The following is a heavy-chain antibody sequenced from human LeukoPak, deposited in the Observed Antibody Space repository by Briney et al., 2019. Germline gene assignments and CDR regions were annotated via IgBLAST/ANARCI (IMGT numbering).Heavy chain of an antibody. J-gene: IGHJ4*02. CDR3: AASHKDKEWELLLYFDY. CDR2: FDPEDGGP. CDR1: GYILTELS. V-gene: IGHV1-24*01. D-gene: IGHD1-26*01. Sequence: ASMKVSCKVSGYILTELSMHWVRQAPGKGLEWMGSFDPEDGGPIYAQKFQGRVTMTEDTSTDTVYMELSSLRPDDTAVYYCAASHKDKEWELLLYFDYWGQGTLVTVSS.